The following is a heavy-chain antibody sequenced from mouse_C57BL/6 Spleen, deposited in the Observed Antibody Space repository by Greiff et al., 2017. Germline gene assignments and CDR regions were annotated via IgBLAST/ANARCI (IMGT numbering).Heavy chain of an antibody. CDR3: ARGITTVVATDAMDY. V-gene: IGHV1-12*01. D-gene: IGHD1-1*01. CDR2: IYPGNGDT. CDR1: GYTFTSYN. J-gene: IGHJ4*01. Sequence: QVQLKESGAELVRPGASVKMSCKASGYTFTSYNMHWVKQTPRQGLEWIGAIYPGNGDTSYNQKFKGKATLTVDKSSSTAYMQLSSLTSEDSAVYFCARGITTVVATDAMDYWGQGTSVTVSS.